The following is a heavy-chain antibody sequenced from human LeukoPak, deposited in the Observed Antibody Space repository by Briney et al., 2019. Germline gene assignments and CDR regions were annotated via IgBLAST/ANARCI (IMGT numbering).Heavy chain of an antibody. CDR1: GGSFSGYY. Sequence: PSETLSLTCAVYGGSFSGYYWSWIRQPPGKGLEWIGEINHSGSTNYNPSLKSRCTISVDTSNNQFSLNLSSVTAADTAVYYCARASYYYYYMDVWGKGTTVPVSS. J-gene: IGHJ6*03. CDR3: ARASYYYYYMDV. V-gene: IGHV4-34*01. CDR2: INHSGST.